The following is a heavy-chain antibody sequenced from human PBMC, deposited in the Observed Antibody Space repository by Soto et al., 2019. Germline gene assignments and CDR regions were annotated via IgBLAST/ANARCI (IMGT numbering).Heavy chain of an antibody. CDR2: INAGNGNT. V-gene: IGHV1-3*01. J-gene: IGHJ6*03. CDR1: GYTFTSYA. CDR3: ARGTRDYDFWSGYPYYYYYMDV. Sequence: ASVKVSCKASGYTFTSYAMHWVRQAPGQRLEWMGWINAGNGNTKYSQKFQGRVTITRDTSASTAYMELSSLRSEDTAVYYCARGTRDYDFWSGYPYYYYYMDVWGKGTTVTVSS. D-gene: IGHD3-3*01.